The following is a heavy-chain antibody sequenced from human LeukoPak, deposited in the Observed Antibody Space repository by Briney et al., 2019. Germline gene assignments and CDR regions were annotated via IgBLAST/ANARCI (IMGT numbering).Heavy chain of an antibody. D-gene: IGHD6-25*01. CDR1: GGTFSNYA. CDR3: VRRQALRGRHRAFDP. Sequence: SVKVSCKASGGTFSNYAVSWVRQAPGQRLEWLGGIIPMFGTAKYAQKFQGRVTITTDEGTTTAYMELISLRSEDTAVYYCVRRQALRGRHRAFDPWGQGTLVTVTS. J-gene: IGHJ5*02. V-gene: IGHV1-69*05. CDR2: IIPMFGTA.